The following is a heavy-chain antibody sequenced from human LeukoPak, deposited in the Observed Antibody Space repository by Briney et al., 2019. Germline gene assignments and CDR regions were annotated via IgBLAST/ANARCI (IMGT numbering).Heavy chain of an antibody. Sequence: SETLSLTCTVSGGSISSSSYYWNWIRQPPGKGLEWIGYIYYSGSTNYNPSLKSRVTISVDTSKDQFSLKLSSVTAADTAVYYCARHVRVVRQRIYDSSGYWGYFDLWGRGTLVTVSS. CDR3: ARHVRVVRQRIYDSSGYWGYFDL. J-gene: IGHJ2*01. V-gene: IGHV4-61*05. D-gene: IGHD3-22*01. CDR2: IYYSGST. CDR1: GGSISSSSYY.